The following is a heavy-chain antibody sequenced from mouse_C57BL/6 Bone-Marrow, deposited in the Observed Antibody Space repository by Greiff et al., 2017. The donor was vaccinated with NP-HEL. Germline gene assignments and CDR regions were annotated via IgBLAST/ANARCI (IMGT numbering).Heavy chain of an antibody. CDR3: AAHGSGSFDYAMDY. CDR1: GYAFSSSW. Sequence: QVQLQQSGPELVKPGASVKISCKASGYAFSSSWMNWVKQRPGKGLEWIGRIYPGDGDTNYNGKFKGKATLTADKSSSTAYMQLSSLTSEDSAVYFCAAHGSGSFDYAMDYWGQGTSVTVSS. CDR2: IYPGDGDT. J-gene: IGHJ4*01. V-gene: IGHV1-82*01. D-gene: IGHD3-2*02.